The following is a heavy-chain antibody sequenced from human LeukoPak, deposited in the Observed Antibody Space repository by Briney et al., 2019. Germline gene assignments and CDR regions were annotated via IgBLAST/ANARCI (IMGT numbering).Heavy chain of an antibody. Sequence: PGGSLRLSCAASGFTFSSYSMNWVRQAPGKGLEWVSSISSSSSYIYYADSVKGRFTISRDNAKNSLYLQMNSLRAEDTAVYYCARDLFTYYYDSSGYYADWGQGTLVTVSS. V-gene: IGHV3-21*01. J-gene: IGHJ4*02. D-gene: IGHD3-22*01. CDR3: ARDLFTYYYDSSGYYAD. CDR2: ISSSSSYI. CDR1: GFTFSSYS.